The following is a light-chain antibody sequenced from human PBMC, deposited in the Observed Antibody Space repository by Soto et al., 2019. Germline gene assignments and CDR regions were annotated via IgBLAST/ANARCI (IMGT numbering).Light chain of an antibody. J-gene: IGLJ2*01. CDR2: DVI. CDR1: SSDVGGYTF. V-gene: IGLV2-14*03. CDR3: SSYTTTGTLVI. Sequence: QSALTQPASVSGSPGQSITISCTGTSSDVGGYTFVSWYQQHPGKVPKLMIYDVIHRPSGVSDRFSGSKSGNTASLTISGLQAEDEADYYSSSYTTTGTLVIFGGGTKLTVL.